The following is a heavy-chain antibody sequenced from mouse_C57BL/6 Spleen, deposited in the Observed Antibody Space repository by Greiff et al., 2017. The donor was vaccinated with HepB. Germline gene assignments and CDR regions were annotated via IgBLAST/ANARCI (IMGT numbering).Heavy chain of an antibody. CDR2: IDPSDSYT. J-gene: IGHJ4*01. CDR1: GYTFTSYW. Sequence: QVQLQQPGAELVRPGTSVKLSCKASGYTFTSYWMHWVKQRPGQGLEWIGVIDPSDSYTNYNQKFKGKATLTVDTSSSTAYMQLSSLTSEDSAVYYCAREYYGSYAMDYWGQGTSVTVSS. CDR3: AREYYGSYAMDY. D-gene: IGHD1-1*01. V-gene: IGHV1-59*01.